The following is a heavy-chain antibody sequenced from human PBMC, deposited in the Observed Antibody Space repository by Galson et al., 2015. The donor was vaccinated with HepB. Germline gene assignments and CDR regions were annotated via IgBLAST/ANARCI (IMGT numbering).Heavy chain of an antibody. CDR1: GFTFSSYW. V-gene: IGHV3-7*03. CDR3: ARVRGDLYDPRTYYFDY. J-gene: IGHJ4*02. CDR2: VKEAGSEK. D-gene: IGHD3-10*01. Sequence: SLRLSCAASGFTFSSYWLSWVRQAPGKGLECVANVKEAGSEKYFVGSVKGRFTISRDNARNSLYLQMNSLRAEDTAVYYCARVRGDLYDPRTYYFDYWGQGTLVTVSS.